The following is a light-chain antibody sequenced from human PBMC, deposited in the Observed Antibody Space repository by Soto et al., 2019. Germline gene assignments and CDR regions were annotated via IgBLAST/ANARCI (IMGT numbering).Light chain of an antibody. CDR2: GAS. CDR1: HSISSSF. CDR3: QQSDTSPWT. Sequence: VVSQSAFALSFSPGETATLSCRASHSISSSFLAWYQQKPGQAPRLLIYGASSRATGIPDRFSGSGSGTNFTLTISRLEPEDFAVYHCQQSDTSPWTFGQGTKVDIK. J-gene: IGKJ1*01. V-gene: IGKV3-20*01.